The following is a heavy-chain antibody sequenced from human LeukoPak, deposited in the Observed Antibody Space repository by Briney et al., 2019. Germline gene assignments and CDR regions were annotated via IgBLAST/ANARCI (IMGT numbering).Heavy chain of an antibody. CDR1: GFTFSSYC. CDR2: ISSSSSYI. CDR3: ARSRQTTVVTPALN. J-gene: IGHJ4*02. V-gene: IGHV3-21*01. D-gene: IGHD4-23*01. Sequence: PGGSLRLSCAASGFTFSSYCMSWVRLAPGRGLEWVSSISSSSSYIYYADSVKGRFTISRDNAKNSLYLQMNSLRAEDTAVYYCARSRQTTVVTPALNWGQGTLVTVSS.